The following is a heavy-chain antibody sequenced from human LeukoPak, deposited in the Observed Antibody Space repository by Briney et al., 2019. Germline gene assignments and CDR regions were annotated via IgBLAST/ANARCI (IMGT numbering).Heavy chain of an antibody. CDR3: AREYCGSISCSFDY. J-gene: IGHJ4*02. CDR1: GGSISSYY. CDR2: IYYSGST. Sequence: PSETLSLTCTVSGGSISSYYWSWIRQTPGKGVEWIGYIYYSGSTNYNPSLKSRVTISVDTSKNQFSLKLSSVTAADTAVYYCAREYCGSISCSFDYWGQGTLVTVSS. D-gene: IGHD2-2*01. V-gene: IGHV4-59*01.